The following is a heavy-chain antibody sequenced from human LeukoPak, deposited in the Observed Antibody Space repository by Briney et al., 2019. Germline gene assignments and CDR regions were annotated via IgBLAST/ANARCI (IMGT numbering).Heavy chain of an antibody. Sequence: SETLSLTCTFSGGSISSYNWSWIRQPRGKGLEWIGYIYYSGSTNDNPSLKSRVTISVDTSKKQFSLKLTSVTAADTAVYYCGRESRGYFDYWGQGTLVTVSS. CDR1: GGSISSYN. CDR3: GRESRGYFDY. V-gene: IGHV4-59*01. J-gene: IGHJ4*02. CDR2: IYYSGST. D-gene: IGHD2-15*01.